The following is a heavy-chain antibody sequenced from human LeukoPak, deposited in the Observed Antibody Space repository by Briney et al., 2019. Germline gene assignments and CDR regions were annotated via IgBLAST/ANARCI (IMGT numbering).Heavy chain of an antibody. CDR2: INHSGST. V-gene: IGHV4-34*01. CDR1: GGSFSGYY. J-gene: IGHJ1*01. D-gene: IGHD4-23*01. CDR3: ARYDYGGNGYFQH. Sequence: SETLSLTCAVYGGSFSGYYWSWIRQPPGKGLEWIGEINHSGSTNYNPSLKSRVTISVDTSKNQFSLKLSSVTAADTAVYYCARYDYGGNGYFQHWGQGTLVTVSS.